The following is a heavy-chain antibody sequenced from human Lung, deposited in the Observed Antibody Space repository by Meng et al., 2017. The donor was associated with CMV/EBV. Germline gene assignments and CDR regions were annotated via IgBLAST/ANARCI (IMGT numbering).Heavy chain of an antibody. J-gene: IGHJ4*02. CDR2: IRHDGTNK. CDR3: AKDLLLFGGPNAYFDY. V-gene: IGHV3-30*02. D-gene: IGHD3/OR15-3a*01. Sequence: GGSLRLXCAASGFRFEDHGMRWVRQTPGKGLEWVAFIRHDGTNKFYGDSVKGRFTISRDNSKNTVYLQMNSLRPEETAVYYCAKDLLLFGGPNAYFDYWGQGTXVTVAS. CDR1: GFRFEDHG.